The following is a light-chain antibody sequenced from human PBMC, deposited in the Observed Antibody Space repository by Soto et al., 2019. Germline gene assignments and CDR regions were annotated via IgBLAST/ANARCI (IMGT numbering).Light chain of an antibody. CDR3: LQYYDYRT. Sequence: DIQMTQSPSTLSGSVGDRVTITCRASQTISSWLAWYQQKPGKAPKLLIYKASSLESGVPSRFSGSGSGTEFTLTISSLQPDDFATYYCLQYYDYRTFGQGTKVDIK. J-gene: IGKJ1*01. CDR2: KAS. CDR1: QTISSW. V-gene: IGKV1-5*03.